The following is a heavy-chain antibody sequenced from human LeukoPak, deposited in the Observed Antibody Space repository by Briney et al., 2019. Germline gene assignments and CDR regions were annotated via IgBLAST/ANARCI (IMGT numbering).Heavy chain of an antibody. CDR3: ARLGLRSGYSYCFDY. CDR2: IYNSGST. Sequence: SETLSLTCTVSGGSISSYYWSWIRQPPGKGLEWIGYIYNSGSTNYNPSLKSRVTISVDTSKNQFSLKLSSVTAADTAVYYCARLGLRSGYSYCFDYWGQGTMATVSS. J-gene: IGHJ4*02. CDR1: GGSISSYY. D-gene: IGHD3-3*01. V-gene: IGHV4-4*09.